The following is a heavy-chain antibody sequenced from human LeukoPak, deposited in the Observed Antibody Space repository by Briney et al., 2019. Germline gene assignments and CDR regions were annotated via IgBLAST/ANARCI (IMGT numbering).Heavy chain of an antibody. CDR1: GGSISSSSYY. CDR3: ARSYDSSGRDY. J-gene: IGHJ4*02. V-gene: IGHV4-39*01. Sequence: SETLSLTCTVSGGSISSSSYYWGWVRQPPGKGLEWIENIYYSGSTYYNPSLKSRVTISVDTSKNQFSLKLSSVTAADTAVYYCARSYDSSGRDYWGQGTLVTVSS. D-gene: IGHD3-22*01. CDR2: IYYSGST.